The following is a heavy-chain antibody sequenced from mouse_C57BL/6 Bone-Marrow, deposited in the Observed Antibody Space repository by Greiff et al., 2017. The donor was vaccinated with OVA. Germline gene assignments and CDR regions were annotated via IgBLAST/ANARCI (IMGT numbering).Heavy chain of an antibody. CDR2: IYPRDGST. CDR1: GYTFTDHT. CDR3: ARDGYYVDY. D-gene: IGHD2-3*01. V-gene: IGHV1-78*01. Sequence: QVQLQQSDAELVKPGASVKISCKVSGYTFTDHTIHWMKQRPEQGLEWIGYIYPRDGSTKYNEKFKGKATITADTSSNTAYLQLSSLTSEDTAVYYCARDGYYVDYWGQGTTLTVSS. J-gene: IGHJ2*01.